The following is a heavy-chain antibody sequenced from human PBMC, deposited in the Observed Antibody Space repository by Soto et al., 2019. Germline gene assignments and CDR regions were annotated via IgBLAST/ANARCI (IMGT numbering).Heavy chain of an antibody. CDR3: ARNGTLTGYPYGMDV. CDR2: ISAYNGNT. Sequence: ASVKVSCKASGYTFTSYGISWVRQAPGQGLEWMGWISAYNGNTNYAQKLQGRVTMTADASTTTAYMELSSLRSEDTAVYYCARNGTLTGYPYGMDVWGQGTTVTVSS. CDR1: GYTFTSYG. J-gene: IGHJ6*02. V-gene: IGHV1-18*01. D-gene: IGHD1-1*01.